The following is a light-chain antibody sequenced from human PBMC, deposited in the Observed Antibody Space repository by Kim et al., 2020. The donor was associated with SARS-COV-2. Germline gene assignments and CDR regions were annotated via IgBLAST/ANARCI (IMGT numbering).Light chain of an antibody. CDR1: QSISSW. CDR3: QQYNSPFT. J-gene: IGKJ3*01. CDR2: KAS. Sequence: DIQMTQSPSTLSASVGDRVTITCRASQSISSWLAWYQQKPGKATKLLIYKASSLESGVPSRFSGSGSGTEFTLTISSLQPDDFATYYCQQYNSPFTFGPGTKVDIK. V-gene: IGKV1-5*03.